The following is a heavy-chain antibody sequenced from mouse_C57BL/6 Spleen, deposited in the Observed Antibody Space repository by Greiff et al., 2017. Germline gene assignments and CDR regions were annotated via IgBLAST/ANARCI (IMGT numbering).Heavy chain of an antibody. Sequence: QVQLQQSGAELVRPGSSVKLSCKASGYTFTSYWMDWVKQRPGQGLEWIGNIYPSDSETHYNQKFKDKATLTVDKSSSTAYMQLSSLTSEDSAVYYCARGDYGAWFAYWGQGTLVTVSA. CDR3: ARGDYGAWFAY. J-gene: IGHJ3*01. CDR1: GYTFTSYW. CDR2: IYPSDSET. D-gene: IGHD2-4*01. V-gene: IGHV1-61*01.